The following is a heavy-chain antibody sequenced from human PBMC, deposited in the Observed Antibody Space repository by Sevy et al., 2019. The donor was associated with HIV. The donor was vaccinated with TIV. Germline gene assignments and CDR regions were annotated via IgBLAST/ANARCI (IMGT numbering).Heavy chain of an antibody. CDR1: GGTFSSYA. Sequence: ASVKVSCKASGGTFSSYAISWVRQAPGQGLEWMGRIIPIFGTANYAQKFQGRVTITAEESTSTAYMGLSSLSSKDTAVYYCARVVSGADSSSWILNYYYYMDVWGKGTTVTVSS. CDR3: ARVVSGADSSSWILNYYYYMDV. V-gene: IGHV1-69*13. J-gene: IGHJ6*03. D-gene: IGHD6-13*01. CDR2: IIPIFGTA.